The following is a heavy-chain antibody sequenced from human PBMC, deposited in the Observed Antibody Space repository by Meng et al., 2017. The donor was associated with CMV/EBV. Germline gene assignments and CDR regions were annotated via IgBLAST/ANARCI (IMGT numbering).Heavy chain of an antibody. CDR1: GGTFSSYA. Sequence: SVKVSCKASGGTFSSYAISWVRQAPGQGLEWMGGIIPIFGTANYAQKFQGRVTMTTDTSTSTAYMELRSLRSDDTAVYYCARDGVYCSSTSCYEEDWFDPWGQGTLVTVSS. J-gene: IGHJ5*02. CDR2: IIPIFGTA. V-gene: IGHV1-69*05. D-gene: IGHD2-2*01. CDR3: ARDGVYCSSTSCYEEDWFDP.